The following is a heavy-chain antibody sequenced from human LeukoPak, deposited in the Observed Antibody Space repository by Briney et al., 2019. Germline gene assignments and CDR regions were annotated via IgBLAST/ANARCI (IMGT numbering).Heavy chain of an antibody. J-gene: IGHJ4*02. V-gene: IGHV5-51*01. D-gene: IGHD3-22*01. CDR1: GYNFPIYW. Sequence: GESLKISCQGSGYNFPIYWIGWVRQMPGQGLEWMGIIYPGDSDTRYSPSFQGQVTISADKSISTAYLQWSSLKASDTAMYYCARRRGDSSGYYYDYWGQGTLVTVSS. CDR2: IYPGDSDT. CDR3: ARRRGDSSGYYYDY.